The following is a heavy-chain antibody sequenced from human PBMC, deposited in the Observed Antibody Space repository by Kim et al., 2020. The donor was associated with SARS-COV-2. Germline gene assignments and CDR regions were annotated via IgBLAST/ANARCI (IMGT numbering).Heavy chain of an antibody. V-gene: IGHV3-30*18. D-gene: IGHD3-9*01. CDR1: GFTFSSYG. Sequence: GRSLRLSCAASGFTFSSYGMHWVRQAPGKRLEWVAVISYDGSNKYYADSVKGRFTISRDNSKNTLYLQMNSLRAEDTAVYYCAKDRRYDILTGPDYWGQGTLVTVSS. CDR2: ISYDGSNK. J-gene: IGHJ4*02. CDR3: AKDRRYDILTGPDY.